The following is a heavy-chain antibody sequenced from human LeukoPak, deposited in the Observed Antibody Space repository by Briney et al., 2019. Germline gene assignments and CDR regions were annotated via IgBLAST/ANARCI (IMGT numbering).Heavy chain of an antibody. CDR1: GFTFSSYA. J-gene: IGHJ6*02. CDR2: ISGSGGST. CDR3: ASRALGYCSSTSCKLYYYYGMDV. Sequence: GGSLRLSCAASGFTFSSYAMSWVRQAPGKGLEWVSAISGSGGSTYYADSVKGRFTISRDNSKNTLYLQMNSLRAEDTAVYYCASRALGYCSSTSCKLYYYYGMDVWGQGTTVTASS. D-gene: IGHD2-2*01. V-gene: IGHV3-23*01.